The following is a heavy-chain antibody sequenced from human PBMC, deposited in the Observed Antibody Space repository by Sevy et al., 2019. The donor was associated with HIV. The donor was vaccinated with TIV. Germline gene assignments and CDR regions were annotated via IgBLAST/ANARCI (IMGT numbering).Heavy chain of an antibody. D-gene: IGHD2-2*01. V-gene: IGHV3-48*01. CDR1: GFTFSSHS. CDR2: ISSTSSTI. Sequence: GGSLRLSCAASGFTFSSHSFNWVRQAPGKGLEWMSYISSTSSTIFYADSVMDRFTISRDNAKNSLYLQMNSLRAEDTAVYYCARPLGYCGSTSCPYIFDIWGQGTMVTVSS. J-gene: IGHJ3*02. CDR3: ARPLGYCGSTSCPYIFDI.